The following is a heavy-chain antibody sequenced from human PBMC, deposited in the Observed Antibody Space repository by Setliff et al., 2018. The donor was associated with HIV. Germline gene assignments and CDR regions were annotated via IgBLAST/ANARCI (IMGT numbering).Heavy chain of an antibody. CDR1: GYTLGGNY. J-gene: IGHJ6*03. CDR2: IDPNSGGT. D-gene: IGHD7-27*01. V-gene: IGHV1-2*02. CDR3: ARAATPNWGYHYYYYMDV. Sequence: GASVKVSCKASGYTLGGNYMHWVRQAPGQGLEWMGWIDPNSGGTNYAQKFEGRVTMTRDTTVNTVYIEVSSLRSDDTAVYYCARAATPNWGYHYYYYMDVWGKGTTVTVSS.